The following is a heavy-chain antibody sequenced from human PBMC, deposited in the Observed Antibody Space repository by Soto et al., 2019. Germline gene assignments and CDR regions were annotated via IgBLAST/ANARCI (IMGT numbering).Heavy chain of an antibody. CDR2: IIPIFGTA. D-gene: IGHD5-18*01. CDR3: ARDGRGYSYGFGYYYYGMDV. Sequence: QVQLVQSGAEVKKPGSSVKVSCKASGGTFSSYAISWVRQAPGQGLEWMGGIIPIFGTANYAQKFQGRVTITADESKSTAYMELSSLRSEDTAVYYCARDGRGYSYGFGYYYYGMDVWGQGTTVTVSS. J-gene: IGHJ6*02. CDR1: GGTFSSYA. V-gene: IGHV1-69*01.